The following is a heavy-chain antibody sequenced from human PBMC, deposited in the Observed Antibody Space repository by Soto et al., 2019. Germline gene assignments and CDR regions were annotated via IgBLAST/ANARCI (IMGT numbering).Heavy chain of an antibody. V-gene: IGHV3-21*01. J-gene: IGHJ6*03. CDR2: ISSSSSYI. CDR3: ARPSGHYYYYYYMDV. D-gene: IGHD3-10*01. Sequence: EVQLVESGGGLVKPGGSLRLSCAASGFTFSSYSMNWVRQAPGKGLEWVSSISSSSSYIYYADSVTGRFTISRDNAKNSLYLQMNSLRAEDTAVYYCARPSGHYYYYYYMDVWGKGTTVTVSS. CDR1: GFTFSSYS.